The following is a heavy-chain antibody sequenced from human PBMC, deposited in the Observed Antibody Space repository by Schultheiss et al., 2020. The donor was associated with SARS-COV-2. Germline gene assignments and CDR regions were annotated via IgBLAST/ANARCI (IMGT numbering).Heavy chain of an antibody. J-gene: IGHJ4*02. CDR3: AKDRMATMLFDY. CDR1: GFTVSSYW. Sequence: GGSLRLSCAASGFTVSSYWMHWVRQAPGKGLEWVSVIYSGGSTYYADSVKGRFTISRDNSKNTLYLQMNSLRAEDTAVYYCAKDRMATMLFDYWGQGTLVTVSS. V-gene: IGHV3-53*01. D-gene: IGHD5-24*01. CDR2: IYSGGST.